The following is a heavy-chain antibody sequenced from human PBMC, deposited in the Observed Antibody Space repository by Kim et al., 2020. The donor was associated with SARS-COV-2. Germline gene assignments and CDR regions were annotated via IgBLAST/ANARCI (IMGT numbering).Heavy chain of an antibody. CDR2: INHSGST. V-gene: IGHV4-34*01. J-gene: IGHJ4*01. Sequence: SETLSLTCAVYGGSFSGYYWSWIRQPPGKGLEWIGEINHSGSTNYNPSLKSRVTISVDTSKNQFSLKLSSVTAADTAVYYCARGQYYYGSGSTQCFDYWG. D-gene: IGHD3-10*01. CDR3: ARGQYYYGSGSTQCFDY. CDR1: GGSFSGYY.